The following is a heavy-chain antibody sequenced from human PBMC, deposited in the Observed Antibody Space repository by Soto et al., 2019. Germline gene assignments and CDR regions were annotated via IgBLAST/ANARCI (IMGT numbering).Heavy chain of an antibody. CDR2: ISWNSGSI. J-gene: IGHJ4*02. CDR1: GFTFDDYA. Sequence: GGSLRLSCAASGFTFDDYAMHWVRQAPGKGLEWVSGISWNSGSIGYADSVKGRFTISRDNAKNSLYLQMNSLRAEDTALYYCAKEFEYSSSSGLFDYWGQGTLVTVSS. D-gene: IGHD6-6*01. V-gene: IGHV3-9*01. CDR3: AKEFEYSSSSGLFDY.